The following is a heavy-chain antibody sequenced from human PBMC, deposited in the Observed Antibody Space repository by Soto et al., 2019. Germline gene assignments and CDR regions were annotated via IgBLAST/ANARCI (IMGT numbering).Heavy chain of an antibody. V-gene: IGHV3-21*01. J-gene: IGHJ4*02. Sequence: GGSLRLSCAASGFTFSGFSMNWVRQAPGKGLEWVSSVTSSPSSMFYADSVKGRFTISRDDAKDSLFLQMSSLRADDTAVYYCAREADFASSGYVLDYWGLGTLVTVSS. CDR3: AREADFASSGYVLDY. CDR2: VTSSPSSM. D-gene: IGHD3-22*01. CDR1: GFTFSGFS.